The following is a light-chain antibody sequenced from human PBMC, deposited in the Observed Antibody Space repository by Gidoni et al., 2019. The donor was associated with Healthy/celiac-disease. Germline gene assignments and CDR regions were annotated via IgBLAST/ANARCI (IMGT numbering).Light chain of an antibody. Sequence: EIVLTQSPGTLSLSPGERATLSCRAIQSVSSSYLDWYQQKPGQAPRLLIYGASSRATGSPDRFSGSGSGTDFTLTISRLEPEDFAVYYCQQYGSSPRTFGQGTKVEIK. CDR1: QSVSSSY. J-gene: IGKJ1*01. V-gene: IGKV3-20*01. CDR3: QQYGSSPRT. CDR2: GAS.